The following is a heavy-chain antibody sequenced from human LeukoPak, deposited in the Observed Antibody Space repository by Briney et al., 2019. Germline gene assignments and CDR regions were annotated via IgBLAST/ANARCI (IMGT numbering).Heavy chain of an antibody. V-gene: IGHV4-4*02. J-gene: IGHJ4*02. CDR1: GGSISSSNW. CDR2: IYHSGST. Sequence: SGTLSLTCAVPGGSISSSNWWSWVRQPPGKGLEWIGEIYHSGSTYYNPSLKSRVTISVDTSKNQFSLKLSSVTAADTAVYYCARDLGIVGATPMNYWGQGTLVTVSS. CDR3: ARDLGIVGATPMNY. D-gene: IGHD1-26*01.